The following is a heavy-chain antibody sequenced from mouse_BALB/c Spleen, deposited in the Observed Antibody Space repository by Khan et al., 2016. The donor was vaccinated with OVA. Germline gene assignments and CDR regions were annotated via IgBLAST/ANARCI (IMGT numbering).Heavy chain of an antibody. CDR3: ARPTVGPFDY. J-gene: IGHJ2*01. V-gene: IGHV14-3*02. CDR2: IDPANGNT. Sequence: VQLQQSGAEFVKPGASVKLSCTASGFNIKDYYMHWVKQRPEQGLEWIGRIDPANGNTKYDPKFQGKATITTDTSSNPAYLQLSRLTSEDTDVYYRARPTVGPFDYWGQGTTLTVSS. D-gene: IGHD1-1*01. CDR1: GFNIKDYY.